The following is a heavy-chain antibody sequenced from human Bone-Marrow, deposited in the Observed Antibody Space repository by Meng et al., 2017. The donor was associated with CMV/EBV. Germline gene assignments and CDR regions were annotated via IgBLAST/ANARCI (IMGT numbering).Heavy chain of an antibody. CDR3: ARTNNRFEYSSSGAGMGV. D-gene: IGHD6-6*01. CDR1: GGSISSSSYY. J-gene: IGHJ6*02. CDR2: IYYSGST. Sequence: SETLSLTCTVSGGSISSSSYYWGWIRQPPGKGLEWIGSIYYSGSTYYNPSLKSRVTISVDTSKNQFSLKLSSVTAADTAVYYCARTNNRFEYSSSGAGMGVWGQGTTVTVSS. V-gene: IGHV4-39*07.